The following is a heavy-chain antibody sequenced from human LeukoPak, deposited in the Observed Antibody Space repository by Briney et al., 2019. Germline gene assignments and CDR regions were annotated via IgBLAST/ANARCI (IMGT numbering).Heavy chain of an antibody. CDR3: AKARPDIVVVPAAPFDY. CDR2: ISGSGGST. CDR1: GFTFSSYA. J-gene: IGHJ4*02. V-gene: IGHV3-23*01. Sequence: GGSLRLSCAASGFTFSSYAMSWVRQAPGKGLEWVSAISGSGGSTYYADSVKGRFTISRDNSKNTLYLQMNSLRAEDTAVYYCAKARPDIVVVPAAPFDYWGQGTLVTVSS. D-gene: IGHD2-2*01.